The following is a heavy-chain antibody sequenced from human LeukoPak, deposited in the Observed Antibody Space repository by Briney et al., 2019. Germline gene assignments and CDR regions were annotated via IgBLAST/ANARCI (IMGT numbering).Heavy chain of an antibody. CDR2: FDPEDGET. V-gene: IGHV1-24*01. D-gene: IGHD5-12*01. J-gene: IGHJ4*02. Sequence: ASVKVSCRVSGYTLTELSMHWVRQAPGKGLEWMGGFDPEDGETIYAQKFQGRVTMTEDTSTDTAYMELSSLRSEDTDVYYCATGAGVATIRYYFDYWGQGTLVTVSS. CDR3: ATGAGVATIRYYFDY. CDR1: GYTLTELS.